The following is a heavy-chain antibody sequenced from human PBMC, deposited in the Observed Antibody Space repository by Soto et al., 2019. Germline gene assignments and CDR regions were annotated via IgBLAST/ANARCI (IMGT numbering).Heavy chain of an antibody. CDR1: GGSISSNGYY. Sequence: QVQLQESGPGLVKPSQNLSLTCIVSGGSISSNGYYWNWIRQHPGKGLEWIGYIYHSGSTYYNLSLKSRATISLDRSKNRFSLNLSSVTVADTAMYYCARDGGTSMVLDPWGQGILVTVSS. CDR3: ARDGGTSMVLDP. V-gene: IGHV4-31*03. CDR2: IYHSGST. D-gene: IGHD5-18*01. J-gene: IGHJ5*02.